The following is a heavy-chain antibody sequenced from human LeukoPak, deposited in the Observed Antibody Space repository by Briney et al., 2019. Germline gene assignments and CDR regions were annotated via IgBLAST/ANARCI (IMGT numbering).Heavy chain of an antibody. D-gene: IGHD5-12*01. V-gene: IGHV4-59*01. CDR1: GDSISGYY. Sequence: SETLSLTCTVPGDSISGYYWSWIRQPPGRGLEWIGYIYYSGSTNYSPSLKSRVTISVDTSKNQFSLKLSSVTASDTAAYYCARAVYSEYDWDYWGQGTLVTVSS. CDR2: IYYSGST. CDR3: ARAVYSEYDWDY. J-gene: IGHJ4*02.